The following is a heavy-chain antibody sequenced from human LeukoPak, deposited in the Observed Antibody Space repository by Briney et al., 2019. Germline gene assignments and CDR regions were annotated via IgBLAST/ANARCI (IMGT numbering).Heavy chain of an antibody. CDR2: NNPKSGGT. D-gene: IGHD1-1*01. V-gene: IGHV1-2*02. CDR3: ARDRGVTGQNYYYYYMDV. CDR1: VYTFTVYY. Sequence: ASVTVSFKSSVYTFTVYYMHWVRQAPGQGGGWVGWNNPKSGGTNYAQKFQGRVTMTRDTSISTAYMELSRLTSDDTAVYYCARDRGVTGQNYYYYYMDVWGEGTTVTVSS. J-gene: IGHJ6*03.